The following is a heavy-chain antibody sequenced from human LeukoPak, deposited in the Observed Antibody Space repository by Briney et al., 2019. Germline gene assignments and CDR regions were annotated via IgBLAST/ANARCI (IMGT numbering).Heavy chain of an antibody. CDR3: ASSHDSAGND. CDR2: INPDGRAT. D-gene: IGHD2-15*01. CDR1: GFTFSTSW. J-gene: IGHJ1*01. Sequence: GGSLRLSCAASGFTFSTSWMSWVRQAPGKGLEWLANINPDGRATFYVDSVKGRFIISRDNAKNSLFLQMRSLRDDDTALYYCASSHDSAGNDWGQGTVVTVYS. V-gene: IGHV3-7*01.